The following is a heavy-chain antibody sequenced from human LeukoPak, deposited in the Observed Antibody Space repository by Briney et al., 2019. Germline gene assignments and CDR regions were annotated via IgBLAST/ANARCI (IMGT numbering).Heavy chain of an antibody. J-gene: IGHJ4*02. CDR1: GFTFSSYS. V-gene: IGHV3-48*04. Sequence: PGGSLRLSCAASGFTFSSYSMNWVRQAPGKGLEWVSYISSSSSTIYYADSVKGRFTISRDNAKNSLYLQMNSLRAEDTAVYYCARGIAVADDYFDYWGQGTLVTVSS. CDR3: ARGIAVADDYFDY. CDR2: ISSSSSTI. D-gene: IGHD6-19*01.